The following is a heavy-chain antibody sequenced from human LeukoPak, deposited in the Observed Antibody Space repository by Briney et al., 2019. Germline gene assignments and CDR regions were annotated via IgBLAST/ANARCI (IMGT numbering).Heavy chain of an antibody. Sequence: SETLSLTCTVSGGSISSYYWSWIRQPPGKGLEWIGYIYYSGSTNYNPSLKSRVTISVDTSKSQFSLKLSSMTAADTAVYYCARVFYSRSYYWFDPWGQGTLVTVSS. CDR3: ARVFYSRSYYWFDP. CDR2: IYYSGST. D-gene: IGHD6-13*01. V-gene: IGHV4-59*01. CDR1: GGSISSYY. J-gene: IGHJ5*02.